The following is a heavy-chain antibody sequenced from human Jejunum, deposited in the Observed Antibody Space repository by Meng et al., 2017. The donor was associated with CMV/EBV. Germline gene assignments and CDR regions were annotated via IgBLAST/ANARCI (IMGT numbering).Heavy chain of an antibody. J-gene: IGHJ4*02. CDR3: ADSLGGY. Sequence: SLRLSCAPSGFAFSGFAMSWVRQAPGKGLEWVSSITINGDITYSVDSVRGRFTISRDNSKNTLYLQMNSLRAEDTAIYYCADSLGGYWGQGTLVTVSS. D-gene: IGHD3-22*01. CDR2: ITINGDIT. V-gene: IGHV3-23*01. CDR1: GFAFSGFA.